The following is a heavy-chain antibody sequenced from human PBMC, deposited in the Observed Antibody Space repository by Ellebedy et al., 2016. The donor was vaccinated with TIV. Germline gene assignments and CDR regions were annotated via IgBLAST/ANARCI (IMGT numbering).Heavy chain of an antibody. CDR2: INPSGGST. Sequence: AASVKVSCKASGYTFTSYYMHWVRQAPGQGLEWMGIINPSGGSTSYAQKFQGRVTMTRDTSTSTVYMELSSLRSEDTAVYYCARDQQILLYCSSTSCYPSYYYGMDVWGQGTTVTVSS. J-gene: IGHJ6*02. CDR3: ARDQQILLYCSSTSCYPSYYYGMDV. V-gene: IGHV1-46*01. D-gene: IGHD2-2*01. CDR1: GYTFTSYY.